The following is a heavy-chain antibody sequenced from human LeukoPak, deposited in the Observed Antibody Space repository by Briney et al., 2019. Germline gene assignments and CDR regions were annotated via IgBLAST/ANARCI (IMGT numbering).Heavy chain of an antibody. J-gene: IGHJ4*02. CDR3: ARDGSRAVAGTGY. CDR1: GFTFSSYS. Sequence: PGGSLRLSCAASGFTFSSYSMNWVRQAPGKGLEWVSSISSSSRYIYYADSVKGRFTISRDNAKNSLYLQMNSLRAEDTAVYYCARDGSRAVAGTGYWGQGTLVTVSS. CDR2: ISSSSRYI. D-gene: IGHD6-19*01. V-gene: IGHV3-21*01.